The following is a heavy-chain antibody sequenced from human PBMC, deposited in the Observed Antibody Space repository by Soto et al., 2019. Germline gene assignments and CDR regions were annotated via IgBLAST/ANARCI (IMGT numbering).Heavy chain of an antibody. Sequence: QVQLVESGGGVVQPGRSLRLSCAASGFTFSSYGMHWVRQAPGKGLEWVAVISYDGSNKYYADSVKGRFTISRDNSKNTLYLQMNSLRAEDTAVYYCARDPVYGGSYLGAFDYWGQGTLVTVSS. J-gene: IGHJ4*02. V-gene: IGHV3-30*03. CDR1: GFTFSSYG. CDR3: ARDPVYGGSYLGAFDY. D-gene: IGHD6-13*01. CDR2: ISYDGSNK.